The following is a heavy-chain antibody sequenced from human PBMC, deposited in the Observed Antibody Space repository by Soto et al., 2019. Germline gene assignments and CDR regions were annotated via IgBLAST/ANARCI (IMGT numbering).Heavy chain of an antibody. D-gene: IGHD3-10*01. V-gene: IGHV1-8*01. CDR2: MNPYNGNT. CDR3: ARGPGDLGYFDY. CDR1: GYTFTSYE. J-gene: IGHJ4*02. Sequence: QVQLVQSGAGVKKPGASVKVSCRASGYTFTSYEINWVRQAPGHGLECMGWMNPYNGNTGYAQIFQGRVTMTRNTSTSTAYMELSSLRSEDTAVYYCARGPGDLGYFDYWGQGALVTVSS.